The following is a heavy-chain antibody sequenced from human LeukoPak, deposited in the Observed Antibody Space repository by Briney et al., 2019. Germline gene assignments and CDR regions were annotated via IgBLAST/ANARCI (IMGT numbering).Heavy chain of an antibody. CDR2: IKSKTDGGTT. V-gene: IGHV3-15*01. CDR1: AFTFNNAW. Sequence: KTGGSLRLSCAASAFTFNNAWMSWVRQAPGKGLEWVGRIKSKTDGGTTDYAAPVKGRFTISRDDSKNTLYLQMNSLKTEDTAVYYCTTDGGGSGSYWTWGQGTLVTVSS. J-gene: IGHJ4*02. D-gene: IGHD3-10*01. CDR3: TTDGGGSGSYWT.